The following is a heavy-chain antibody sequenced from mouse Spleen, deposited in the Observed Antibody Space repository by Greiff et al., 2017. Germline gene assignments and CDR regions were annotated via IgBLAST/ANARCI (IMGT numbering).Heavy chain of an antibody. CDR2: IDPENGDT. Sequence: VQLQQSGAELVRSGASVKLSCTASGFNIKDYYMHWVKQRPEQGLEWIGWIDPENGDTEYAPKFQGKATMTADTSSNTAYLQLSSLTSEDTAVYYCSYRSFAYWGQGTLVTVSA. J-gene: IGHJ3*01. D-gene: IGHD2-14*01. CDR3: SYRSFAY. CDR1: GFNIKDYY. V-gene: IGHV14-4*02.